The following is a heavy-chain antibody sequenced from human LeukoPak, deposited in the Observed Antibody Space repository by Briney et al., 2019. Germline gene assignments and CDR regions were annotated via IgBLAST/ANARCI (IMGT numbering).Heavy chain of an antibody. CDR2: IIPIFGIA. CDR3: ARDSDCSGGSCFPYFDY. CDR1: GGTFSSYA. V-gene: IGHV1-69*04. D-gene: IGHD2-15*01. J-gene: IGHJ4*02. Sequence: SVKVSCKASGGTFSSYAISWVRQVPGQGLECMGRIIPIFGIANYAQKFQGRVTITADKSTSTAYMELSSLRSEDTAVYYCARDSDCSGGSCFPYFDYWGQGTLVTVSS.